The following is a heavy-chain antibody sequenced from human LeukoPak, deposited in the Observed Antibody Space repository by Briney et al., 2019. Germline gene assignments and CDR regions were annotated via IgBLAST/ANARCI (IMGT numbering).Heavy chain of an antibody. CDR3: ARVIAAAGPFDY. CDR2: IYYTGST. J-gene: IGHJ4*02. CDR1: GGSISSYY. Sequence: SETLSLTCTVSGGSISSYYWSWIRQPPGKGLEWIGYIYYTGSTNYNPSLKSRVTISVDTSENQFSLKLSSVTAADTAVYYCARVIAAAGPFDYWGQGTLVTVSS. V-gene: IGHV4-59*01. D-gene: IGHD6-13*01.